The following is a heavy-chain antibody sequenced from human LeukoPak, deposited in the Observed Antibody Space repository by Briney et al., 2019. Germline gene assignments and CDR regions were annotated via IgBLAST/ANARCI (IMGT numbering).Heavy chain of an antibody. J-gene: IGHJ5*02. V-gene: IGHV1-69*13. Sequence: SVKVPCKASGGTFSSYAISWVRQAPGQGLEWMGGIIPIFGTANYAQKFQGRVTITADESTSTAYMKLSSLRSEDTAVYYCARDLRFLEWLSQRHWFDPWGQGTLVTVSS. CDR2: IIPIFGTA. CDR3: ARDLRFLEWLSQRHWFDP. CDR1: GGTFSSYA. D-gene: IGHD3-3*01.